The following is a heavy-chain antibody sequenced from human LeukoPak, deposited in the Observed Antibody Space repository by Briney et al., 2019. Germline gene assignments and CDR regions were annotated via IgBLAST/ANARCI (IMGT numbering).Heavy chain of an antibody. Sequence: QPGGSLRLSCAASGFTFSSYAMHWVRQAPGKGLEWVAVISYDGSNKYYADSVKGRFTISRDNSKNTLYLQMNSLRAEDTAVYYCARTVVYGALDYWGQGTLVTVSS. CDR1: GFTFSSYA. CDR2: ISYDGSNK. D-gene: IGHD4-17*01. V-gene: IGHV3-30-3*01. CDR3: ARTVVYGALDY. J-gene: IGHJ4*02.